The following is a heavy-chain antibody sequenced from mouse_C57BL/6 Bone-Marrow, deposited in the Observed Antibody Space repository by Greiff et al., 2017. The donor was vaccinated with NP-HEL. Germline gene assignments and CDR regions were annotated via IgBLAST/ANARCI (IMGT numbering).Heavy chain of an antibody. CDR1: GFNIKDDY. V-gene: IGHV14-4*01. Sequence: EVQLQQSGAELVRPGASVKLSCTASGFNIKDDYMHWVKQRPEQGLEWIGWIDPENGDTEYASKFQGKATITADTSSNPAYLQLSSLTSEDTAVYYCTLFITTVYFDYWGQGTTLTVSS. CDR3: TLFITTVYFDY. D-gene: IGHD1-1*01. J-gene: IGHJ2*01. CDR2: IDPENGDT.